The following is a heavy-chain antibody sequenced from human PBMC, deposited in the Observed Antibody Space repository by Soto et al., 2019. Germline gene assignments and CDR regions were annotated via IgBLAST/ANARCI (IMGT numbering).Heavy chain of an antibody. V-gene: IGHV3-15*07. CDR2: IKSKTDGGTT. D-gene: IGHD3-16*01. CDR1: GFTFSNAW. J-gene: IGHJ6*02. CDR3: TTDIMIHPYAHPYNSMDV. Sequence: GGSLRLSCAASGFTFSNAWMNWVRQAPGKGLEWVGRIKSKTDGGTTDYAAPVKGRFTISRDDSKNTLYLQMNSLKTEDTAVYYCTTDIMIHPYAHPYNSMDVWGQGTTVTVSS.